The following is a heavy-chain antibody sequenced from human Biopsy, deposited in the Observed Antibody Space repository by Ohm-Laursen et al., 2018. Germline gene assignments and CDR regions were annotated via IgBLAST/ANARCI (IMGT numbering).Heavy chain of an antibody. CDR1: GFSFSDNY. CDR2: IRDKANSYTT. V-gene: IGHV3-72*01. D-gene: IGHD2-15*01. Sequence: SLILSCAASGFSFSDNYMDWVRQAPGKGLEWVGRIRDKANSYTTDYAASVKGRFTISRDDSKNSLYLQMNSLKTEDTALYYCARAGRYCSGGGCYSWFDSWGQGTLVTVSS. CDR3: ARAGRYCSGGGCYSWFDS. J-gene: IGHJ5*01.